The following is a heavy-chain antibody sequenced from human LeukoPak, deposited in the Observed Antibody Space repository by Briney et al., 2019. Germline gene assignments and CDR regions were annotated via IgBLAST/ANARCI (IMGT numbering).Heavy chain of an antibody. J-gene: IGHJ4*02. D-gene: IGHD1-26*01. CDR2: ISESGDKT. CDR3: AKQWVDC. V-gene: IGHV3-23*01. Sequence: EWVSSISESGDKTDYADSVRGGFTISRDNSQNTLYLQMNSLRVEDTALYYCAKQWVDCWGQGTLVTVSS.